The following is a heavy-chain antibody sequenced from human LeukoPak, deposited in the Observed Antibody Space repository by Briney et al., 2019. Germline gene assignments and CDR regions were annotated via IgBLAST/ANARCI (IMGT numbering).Heavy chain of an antibody. V-gene: IGHV3-30*02. CDR2: IRYDGSTK. CDR3: AKDLFCTGGSCYSGRLQH. Sequence: GGSLRLSCAASGFTFSSYGIHWVRQAPGKGLEWVAFIRYDGSTKYYADSVKGRFTISRDNFKNTVYLQMNSLTCEDTAMYYCAKDLFCTGGSCYSGRLQHWGQGTLVTVSS. J-gene: IGHJ1*01. CDR1: GFTFSSYG. D-gene: IGHD2-15*01.